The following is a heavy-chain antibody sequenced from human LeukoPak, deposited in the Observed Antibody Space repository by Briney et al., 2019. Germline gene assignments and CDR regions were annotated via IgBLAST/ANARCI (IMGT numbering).Heavy chain of an antibody. CDR3: ALEVPYNWFDP. J-gene: IGHJ5*02. Sequence: SQTLSLACAISGYSVSGNSAAWNWLRQSPSRGLEWLGRIYYRSKWYNDYVLSVKSLITINPDTTKNQFSLQLASVTPDDTSVYYCALEVPYNWFDPWGQGTLVTVSS. V-gene: IGHV6-1*01. D-gene: IGHD1-1*01. CDR2: IYYRSKWYN. CDR1: GYSVSGNSAA.